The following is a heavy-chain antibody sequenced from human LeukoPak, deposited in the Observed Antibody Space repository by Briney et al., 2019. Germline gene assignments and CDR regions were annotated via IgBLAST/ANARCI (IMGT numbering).Heavy chain of an antibody. CDR1: GASISSGSYY. CDR3: ARATREMPYFDY. CDR2: IYTSGDT. D-gene: IGHD5-24*01. J-gene: IGHJ4*02. Sequence: SETLSLTCTVSGASISSGSYYWTWIRQPAGKGLEWIGRIYTSGDTYYNTSLKSRVTISVDTSKNQFSLKLSSVTAADTAVYYCARATREMPYFDYWGQGTLVTVSS. V-gene: IGHV4-61*02.